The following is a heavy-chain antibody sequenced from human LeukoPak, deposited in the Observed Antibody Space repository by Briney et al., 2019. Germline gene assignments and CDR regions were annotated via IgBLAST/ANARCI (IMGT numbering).Heavy chain of an antibody. CDR2: ISWDGGNR. CDR3: TKEVYSGGYFDL. CDR1: GFIFSDYA. J-gene: IGHJ2*01. Sequence: GGSLRLSCAASGFIFSDYAMRWARQAPGKGLEWVSPISWDGGNRDYADSVKGRFTISRDNSRYSLSLQMRSLTPEDTALYFCTKEVYSGGYFDLWGRGTLVTVSS. V-gene: IGHV3-43D*03. D-gene: IGHD1-26*01.